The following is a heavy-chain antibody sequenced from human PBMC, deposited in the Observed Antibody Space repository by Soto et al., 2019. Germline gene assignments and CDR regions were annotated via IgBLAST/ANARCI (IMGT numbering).Heavy chain of an antibody. CDR1: GGSISSADHY. D-gene: IGHD3-16*01. CDR2: INDSGST. CDR3: ARWVVVGPDAVSAAQIYPSGHHTLVMIPSGM. J-gene: IGHJ6*01. Sequence: PSETLSLTCTVSGGSISSADHYWSWIRQHPEKGLEWIGYINDSGSTFYNPSLRSRLNISVDTSENQFSLRLNSVTAADTAVYFCARWVVVGPDAVSAAQIYPSGHHTLVMIPSGM. V-gene: IGHV4-31*03.